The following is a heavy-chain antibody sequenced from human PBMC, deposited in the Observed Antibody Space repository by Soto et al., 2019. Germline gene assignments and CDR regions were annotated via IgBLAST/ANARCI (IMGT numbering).Heavy chain of an antibody. J-gene: IGHJ4*02. CDR1: GFTFSSYW. CDR2: INKDGSEE. V-gene: IGHV3-7*02. CDR3: AVSWYFGEFGLDV. Sequence: GGSLRLSCEVSGFTFSSYWMTWVRQAPGKGLERVANINKDGSEEKYVESVKGRFIVSRDNGKSSMYLEMNSLRAEDTAVYYCAVSWYFGEFGLDVWGQGT. D-gene: IGHD3-10*01.